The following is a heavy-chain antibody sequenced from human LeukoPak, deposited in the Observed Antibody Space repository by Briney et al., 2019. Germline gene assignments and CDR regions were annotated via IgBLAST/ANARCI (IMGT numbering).Heavy chain of an antibody. J-gene: IGHJ3*02. Sequence: TGGSLRLSCAASGFTFDDYGMSWVRQAPGKGLEWVSGINWNGGSAGYVDSVKGRFTISRDNAKNSLYLQMNGLRAEDTALYHCARNIRVRAPSESGRDAFDIWGQGTMVTVSS. CDR2: INWNGGSA. CDR3: ARNIRVRAPSESGRDAFDI. CDR1: GFTFDDYG. V-gene: IGHV3-20*01. D-gene: IGHD2-2*02.